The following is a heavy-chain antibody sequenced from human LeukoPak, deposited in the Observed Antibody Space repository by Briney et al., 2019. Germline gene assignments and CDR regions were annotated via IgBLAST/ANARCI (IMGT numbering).Heavy chain of an antibody. CDR1: GFTFRTYW. V-gene: IGHV3-74*01. D-gene: IGHD2-2*01. CDR2: INSDGTST. J-gene: IGHJ4*02. Sequence: PGGSLRLSCAASGFTFRTYWVHWVRQAPGKGLVWVSRINSDGTSTNYADFVKGRFTISRDIAKNTVYLQMNSLRDDDTAVYYCAPERPLPGCHDYWGQGTLVTVSS. CDR3: APERPLPGCHDY.